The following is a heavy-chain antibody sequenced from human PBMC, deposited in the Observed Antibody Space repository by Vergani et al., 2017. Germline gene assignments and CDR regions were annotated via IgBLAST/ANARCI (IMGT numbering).Heavy chain of an antibody. D-gene: IGHD2-2*01. CDR1: GFTFSSYG. CDR2: VSTGTKSQ. V-gene: IGHV3-30*19. CDR3: AREYSSTSGRAFDF. J-gene: IGHJ3*01. Sequence: QVQLVESGGGVVQPGRSLTLSCAASGFTFSSYGMHWVRQAPGKGLEWVSFVSTGTKSQSYAESVKGRFTISRDSAKNSLYLQMDSLRAEDTAVYYCAREYSSTSGRAFDFWGQGTKVTVSS.